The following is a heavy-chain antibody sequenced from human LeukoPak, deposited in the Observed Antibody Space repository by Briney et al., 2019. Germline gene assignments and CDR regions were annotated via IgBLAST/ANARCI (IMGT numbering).Heavy chain of an antibody. J-gene: IGHJ6*03. CDR3: ASPRYCSSTSCYTYYMDV. Sequence: GSVKVSCKASGYIFSSYGICWARQAPGQGLEWLGWISGYNGNTNYAQKFQGRVTMTRDTSISTAYMELSRLRSDDTAVYYCASPRYCSSTSCYTYYMDVWGKGTTVTVSS. V-gene: IGHV1-18*01. CDR2: ISGYNGNT. CDR1: GYIFSSYG. D-gene: IGHD2-2*02.